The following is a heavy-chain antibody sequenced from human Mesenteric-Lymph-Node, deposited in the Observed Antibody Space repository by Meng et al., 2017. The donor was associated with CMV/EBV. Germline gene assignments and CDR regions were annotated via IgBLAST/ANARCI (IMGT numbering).Heavy chain of an antibody. J-gene: IGHJ3*02. Sequence: GGSLRLSCAASGFTFSNNWMKWVRQAPGKGLEWVANIDRDGSEKNYAGSVKGRFTTSRDNSKNTLYLQMDSLRTEDTAVYYCARGGHISIFGVITHDAFDIWGQGTMVTVSS. CDR2: IDRDGSEK. V-gene: IGHV3-7*01. CDR1: GFTFSNNW. CDR3: ARGGHISIFGVITHDAFDI. D-gene: IGHD3-3*01.